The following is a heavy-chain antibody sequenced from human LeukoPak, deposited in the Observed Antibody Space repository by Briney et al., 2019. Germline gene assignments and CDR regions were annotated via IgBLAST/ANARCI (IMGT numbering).Heavy chain of an antibody. J-gene: IGHJ5*02. CDR2: IYTSGST. D-gene: IGHD6-6*01. Sequence: SETLSLTCTVSGGSISSYYWSWIRQPPGKGLEWIGYIYTSGSTNYNPSLKSRVTISVDTSKNQFSLKLSSVTAADTAVYYCARHSDIAARPGWFDPWGQGALVTVSS. CDR1: GGSISSYY. V-gene: IGHV4-4*09. CDR3: ARHSDIAARPGWFDP.